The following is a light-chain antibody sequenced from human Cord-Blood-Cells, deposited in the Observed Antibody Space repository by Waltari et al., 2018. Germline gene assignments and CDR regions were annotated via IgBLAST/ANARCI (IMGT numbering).Light chain of an antibody. CDR1: SSDVGGSNY. CDR2: GVS. CDR3: SSYTSSSTWV. J-gene: IGLJ3*02. V-gene: IGLV2-14*01. Sequence: QSALTQPASVSGSPGQSITIPCTGTSSDVGGSNYVSWYQQHPGKAPKLMIYGVSKRPSGVSSRFSGSKSGNAASLTISGLQAEDEADYYCSSYTSSSTWVFGGGTKLTVL.